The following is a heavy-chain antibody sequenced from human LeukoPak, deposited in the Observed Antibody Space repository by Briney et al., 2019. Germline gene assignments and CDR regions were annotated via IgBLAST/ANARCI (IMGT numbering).Heavy chain of an antibody. CDR2: MYYSGST. D-gene: IGHD6-13*01. J-gene: IGHJ6*03. Sequence: PSETLPLTCTVSGGSISSTAYYWAWIRQPSGKGLEWVGSMYYSGSTYYNPSLKSRVTISVDTSKNQFSLKLSSVTAADTAVYYCARTGKQQGQTHLPYYYMDVWGKGTTVTVSS. CDR1: GGSISSTAYY. V-gene: IGHV4-39*07. CDR3: ARTGKQQGQTHLPYYYMDV.